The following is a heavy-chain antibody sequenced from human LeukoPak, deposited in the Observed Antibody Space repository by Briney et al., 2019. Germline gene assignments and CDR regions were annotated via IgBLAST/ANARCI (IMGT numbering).Heavy chain of an antibody. Sequence: GGSLRLSCAASGFTFSSYGMHWVRQAPGKGLEWVAVISYDGSNKYYADSVKGRFTISRDNSKNTLYLQMNSLRAEDTAVYYCAKRPGGSDAFDIWGQGTMVTVSS. CDR3: AKRPGGSDAFDI. J-gene: IGHJ3*02. CDR2: ISYDGSNK. V-gene: IGHV3-30*18. CDR1: GFTFSSYG. D-gene: IGHD3-10*01.